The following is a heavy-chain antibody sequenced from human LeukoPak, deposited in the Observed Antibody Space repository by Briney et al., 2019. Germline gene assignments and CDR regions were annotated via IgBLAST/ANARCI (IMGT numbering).Heavy chain of an antibody. CDR1: GVSISTSRYY. J-gene: IGHJ4*02. Sequence: SETLSLTCTVSGVSISTSRYYWGWIRQPPGKGLEWIGNIYTSGSTNYNPSLKSRVTMSVDTSKNQFSLKLSSVTAADTAVYYCARFLYDSSGYYNDYWGQGTLVTVSS. CDR2: IYTSGST. V-gene: IGHV4-39*07. CDR3: ARFLYDSSGYYNDY. D-gene: IGHD3-22*01.